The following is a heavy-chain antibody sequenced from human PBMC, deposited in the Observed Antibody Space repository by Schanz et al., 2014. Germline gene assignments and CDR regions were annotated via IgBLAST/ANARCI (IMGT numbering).Heavy chain of an antibody. CDR2: ISGSGGTI. J-gene: IGHJ4*02. CDR1: GFTFSSYS. V-gene: IGHV3-48*04. Sequence: EVQLLESGGGLVQPGGSLRLSCAASGFTFSSYSMNWVRQAPGKGLEWVSAISGSGGTIYYADSLKGRFTISRDNAKNSLYLLMNSLRAEDTAVYYCARDRRNADLDYWGQGTLVTVSS. D-gene: IGHD1-1*01. CDR3: ARDRRNADLDY.